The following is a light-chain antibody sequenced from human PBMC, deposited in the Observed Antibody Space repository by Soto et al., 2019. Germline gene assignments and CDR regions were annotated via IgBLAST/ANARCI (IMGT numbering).Light chain of an antibody. CDR3: KHYNSYSGT. Sequence: DIQVTQTRSTVSAAGEERITRTWRASQSINTWLAWYQQKPGKAPKLLIYDASRLQSGVPSRFIGSGSGTEFTLTIGSVQPDDSASYSCKHYNSYSGTSGQGTKVDIK. CDR2: DAS. V-gene: IGKV1-5*01. J-gene: IGKJ1*01. CDR1: QSINTW.